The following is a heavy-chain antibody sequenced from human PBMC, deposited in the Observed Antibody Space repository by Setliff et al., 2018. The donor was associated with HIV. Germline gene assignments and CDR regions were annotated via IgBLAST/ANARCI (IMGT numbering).Heavy chain of an antibody. CDR1: GFTVSSNY. J-gene: IGHJ6*03. V-gene: IGHV3-53*01. Sequence: GGSLRLSCAVSGFTVSSNYMSWVRQAPGKGLEWVSVIYSGGSTYYADSVKGRFTISRDNSKNTVYLQMNSLRAEDTAVYYCARVERLPAGFYYYYYMDVWGKGTTVTVSS. D-gene: IGHD1-26*01. CDR2: IYSGGST. CDR3: ARVERLPAGFYYYYYMDV.